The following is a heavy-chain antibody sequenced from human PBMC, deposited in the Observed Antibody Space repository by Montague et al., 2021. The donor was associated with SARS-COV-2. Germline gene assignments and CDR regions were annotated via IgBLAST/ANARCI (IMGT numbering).Heavy chain of an antibody. V-gene: IGHV4-34*01. CDR1: GESISGFY. CDR3: ARGAPGY. J-gene: IGHJ4*02. Sequence: SETLSLTCTVSGESISGFYWNWIRQSPGGGLEWIGQINYGGSTKYNPSLRSRVTISIDTSKNQFSLKLTSVTAADTAVYYCARGAPGYWGQGTLVTVSS. CDR2: INYGGST. D-gene: IGHD1-1*01.